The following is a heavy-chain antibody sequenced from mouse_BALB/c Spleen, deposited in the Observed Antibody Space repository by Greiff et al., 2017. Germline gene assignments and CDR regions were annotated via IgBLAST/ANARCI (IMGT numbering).Heavy chain of an antibody. J-gene: IGHJ4*01. CDR3: ARGVITTAPFDY. D-gene: IGHD1-2*01. CDR1: GYTFTSYW. V-gene: IGHV1S81*02. CDR2: INPSNGRT. Sequence: QVQLQQPGAELVKPGASVKLSCKASGYTFTSYWMHWVKQRPGQGLEWIGEINPSNGRTNYNEKFKSKATLTVDKSSSTAYMQLSSLTSEDSAVYYCARGVITTAPFDYWGQGTSVTVSS.